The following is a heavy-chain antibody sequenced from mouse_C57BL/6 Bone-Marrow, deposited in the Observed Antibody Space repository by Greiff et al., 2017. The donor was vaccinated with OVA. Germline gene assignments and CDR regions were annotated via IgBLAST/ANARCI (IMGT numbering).Heavy chain of an antibody. D-gene: IGHD2-5*01. V-gene: IGHV1-55*01. CDR1: GYTFTSYW. Sequence: QVQLQQPGAELVKPGASVKMSCKASGYTFTSYWITWVKQRPGQGLEWIGDIYPGSGSTNYNEKFKSKATLTVDTSSSTAYMQLSSLTSEDSAVYYCARYYYSNYNAMDYWGQGTSVTVSS. CDR3: ARYYYSNYNAMDY. CDR2: IYPGSGST. J-gene: IGHJ4*01.